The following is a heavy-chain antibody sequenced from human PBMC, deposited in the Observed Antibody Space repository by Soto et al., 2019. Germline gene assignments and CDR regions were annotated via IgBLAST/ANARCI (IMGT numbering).Heavy chain of an antibody. Sequence: SVKVSCKASGGTFTSYAISWVRQAPGQWLEWMGGIIPIFGKANYAQKFEGRETINADESTSTAYMELSSQRYEDTAATHCAARSSRVNRDGYISYYYYGLDFWGQGTTVTVSS. CDR1: GGTFTSYA. J-gene: IGHJ6*02. CDR3: AARSSRVNRDGYISYYYYGLDF. CDR2: IIPIFGKA. V-gene: IGHV1-69*13. D-gene: IGHD5-12*01.